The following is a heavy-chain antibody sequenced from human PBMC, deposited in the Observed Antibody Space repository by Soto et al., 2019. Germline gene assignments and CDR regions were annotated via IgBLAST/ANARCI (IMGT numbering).Heavy chain of an antibody. J-gene: IGHJ4*02. V-gene: IGHV3-23*01. CDR3: AKDPDYYDNSGYS. CDR2: ISSSGTTT. D-gene: IGHD3-22*01. CDR1: GFLFSYYA. Sequence: PGGSLRLSCEASGFLFSYYAIHWVRQGPGKGLEWVSAISSSGTTTYYADSVKGRFTISRDNSKNTLYLQMNSLRAEDTATYYCAKDPDYYDNSGYSWGQGTLVTVSS.